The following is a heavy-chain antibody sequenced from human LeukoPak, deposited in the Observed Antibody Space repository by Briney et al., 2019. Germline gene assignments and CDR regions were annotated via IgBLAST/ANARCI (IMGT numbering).Heavy chain of an antibody. J-gene: IGHJ5*02. V-gene: IGHV4-39*07. D-gene: IGHD5-12*01. CDR2: IYYSGST. Sequence: PSETLSLTCTVSGGSISSSSYYWGWIRQPPGKGLEWIGSIYYSGSTYYNPSLKSRVTISVDTSENQFSLKLSSVTAADTAVYYGVFWVATILGGWFDPWGQGTLVTVSS. CDR3: VFWVATILGGWFDP. CDR1: GGSISSSSYY.